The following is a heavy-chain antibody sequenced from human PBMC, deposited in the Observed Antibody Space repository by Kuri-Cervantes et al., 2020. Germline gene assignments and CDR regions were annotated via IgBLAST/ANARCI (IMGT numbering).Heavy chain of an antibody. V-gene: IGHV1-3*01. D-gene: IGHD3-10*01. CDR2: INAGNGNT. Sequence: ASVKVSCKASGYTFTSYAMHWVRQAPGQRLEWMGWINAGNGNTKYSQKFQGRVTITRDTSASTVYMELSSLRSEDTAVYYCARGPSRGWFDPWGQGTLVTVSS. CDR1: GYTFTSYA. J-gene: IGHJ5*02. CDR3: ARGPSRGWFDP.